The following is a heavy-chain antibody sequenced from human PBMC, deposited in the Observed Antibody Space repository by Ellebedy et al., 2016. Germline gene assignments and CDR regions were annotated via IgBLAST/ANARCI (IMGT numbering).Heavy chain of an antibody. CDR2: INGDGSVT. CDR1: GFTFSSQW. CDR3: QANTYGSSFFHI. Sequence: HTGGSLRLSCAASGFTFSSQWMHWVRQVPGKGLVWVSRINGDGSVTNYADSVKGRFTVSRDNAKNTLYLQMNSLRAEDTAAYYCQANTYGSSFFHIWGQGTMVTVSS. J-gene: IGHJ3*02. V-gene: IGHV3-74*01. D-gene: IGHD3-10*01.